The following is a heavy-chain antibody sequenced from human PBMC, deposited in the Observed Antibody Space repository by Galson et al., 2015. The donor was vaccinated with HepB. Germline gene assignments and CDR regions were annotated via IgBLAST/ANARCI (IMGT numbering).Heavy chain of an antibody. V-gene: IGHV3-23*01. CDR1: GFTFRNYA. CDR3: AKGRGVGATPHTFDF. CDR2: ISGSDGGT. D-gene: IGHD1-26*01. Sequence: SLRLSCAASGFTFRNYAMTWVRQAPGKGLEWVSTISGSDGGTYYADSVRGRATISGDYSDNRLYLQMNSLRAEDTALYYCAKGRGVGATPHTFDFWGQGTLVTVSS. J-gene: IGHJ4*02.